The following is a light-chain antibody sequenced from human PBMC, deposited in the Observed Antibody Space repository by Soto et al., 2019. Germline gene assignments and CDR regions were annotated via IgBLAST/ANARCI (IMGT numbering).Light chain of an antibody. CDR2: GAS. CDR3: QQYGGSPLVT. CDR1: QSVSNTY. V-gene: IGKV3-20*01. Sequence: EIVLTQSPGTLSLSPGERATLSCRASQSVSNTYLAWYQQKAGQAPRLLIYGASSRATGIPDRFSGTGSGTDFTLTITRLEPEDFAVYYCQQYGGSPLVTFGGGTKGEI. J-gene: IGKJ4*01.